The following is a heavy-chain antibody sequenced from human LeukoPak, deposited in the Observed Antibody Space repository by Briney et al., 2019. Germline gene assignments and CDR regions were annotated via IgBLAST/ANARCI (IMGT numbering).Heavy chain of an antibody. D-gene: IGHD1-26*01. CDR2: IYYTGST. V-gene: IGHV4-39*01. CDR1: GASIIGGTYY. CDR3: ARRGGSGRAFDY. Sequence: SEALSLTCMVPGASIIGGTYYWGWIRQPPGKGLEWIGSIYYTGSTYDNPSLKSRVTISVDTSKNQFSLKLSSVTAADTAVYYCARRGGSGRAFDYWGQGNLVTVSS. J-gene: IGHJ4*02.